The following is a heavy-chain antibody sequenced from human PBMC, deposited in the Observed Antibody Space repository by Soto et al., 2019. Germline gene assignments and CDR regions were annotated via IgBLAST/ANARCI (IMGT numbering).Heavy chain of an antibody. Sequence: QVQLVQSGAEVKKPGSSVKVSCMASGGTFNTFAISWVRQAPGQGLECMGGIIPMFGTAHYAQKFQGRVTITADESTRTVYMELSSLISEDTAVYYCARFSPPRGYYADWGQGTLVTVSS. CDR2: IIPMFGTA. CDR3: ARFSPPRGYYAD. CDR1: GGTFNTFA. D-gene: IGHD3-22*01. J-gene: IGHJ4*02. V-gene: IGHV1-69*01.